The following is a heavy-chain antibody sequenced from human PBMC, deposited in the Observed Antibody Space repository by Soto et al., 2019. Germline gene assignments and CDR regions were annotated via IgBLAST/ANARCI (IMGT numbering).Heavy chain of an antibody. J-gene: IGHJ6*03. CDR2: MNPNSGNT. CDR3: ASQRRGYYGVGYYYYYMDV. V-gene: IGHV1-8*01. D-gene: IGHD3-3*01. CDR1: GYTFTSYD. Sequence: ASVKVSCKASGYTFTSYDINWVRQATGQGLEWMGWMNPNSGNTGYAQKFQGRVTMTRNTSISTAYMELSSLRSEDTAVYYCASQRRGYYGVGYYYYYMDVWGKGTTVTVSS.